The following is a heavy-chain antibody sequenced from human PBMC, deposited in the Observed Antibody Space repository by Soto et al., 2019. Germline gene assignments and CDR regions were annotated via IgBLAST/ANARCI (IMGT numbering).Heavy chain of an antibody. V-gene: IGHV1-18*01. J-gene: IGHJ6*02. CDR3: ARNGRWGSYISDV. CDR1: GYTFNRYP. D-gene: IGHD3-16*01. Sequence: QVQVVQSGAEVKKPGASVKVSCKTSGYTFNRYPISWVRQAPGQGLEWMGWISAYLGSTEYAQKFQGRLTMTTDTSTSTAYMELRSLRSDDTAVYYGARNGRWGSYISDVWGQGTTVTVSS. CDR2: ISAYLGST.